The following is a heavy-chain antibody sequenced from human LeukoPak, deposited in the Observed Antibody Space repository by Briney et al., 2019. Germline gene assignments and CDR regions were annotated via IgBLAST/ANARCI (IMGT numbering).Heavy chain of an antibody. V-gene: IGHV3-48*03. D-gene: IGHD6-13*01. CDR3: ARGGAGLGQHGNWFDP. CDR2: ISSRGSAI. CDR1: GFTFSSYE. J-gene: IGHJ5*02. Sequence: PGGSLRLSCAASGFTFSSYEMNWVRQAPGKGLEWVSYISSRGSAIYYADSVKGRFTISRDNAKNSLYLQMNSLRAEHTAVYYCARGGAGLGQHGNWFDPWGQGTLVTVSS.